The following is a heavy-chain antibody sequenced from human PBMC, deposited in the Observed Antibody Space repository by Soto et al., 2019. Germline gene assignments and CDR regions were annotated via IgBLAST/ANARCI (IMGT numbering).Heavy chain of an antibody. CDR2: IYYSGST. J-gene: IGHJ4*02. D-gene: IGHD3-9*01. V-gene: IGHV4-59*08. Sequence: SETLSLTCTVSGGSISSYYWSWIRQPPGKGLEWIGYIYYSGSTNYNPSLKSRVTISVDTSKNQFSLKLSSVTAADTAVYYCARHPDWLLESWGQGTLVTVSS. CDR3: ARHPDWLLES. CDR1: GGSISSYY.